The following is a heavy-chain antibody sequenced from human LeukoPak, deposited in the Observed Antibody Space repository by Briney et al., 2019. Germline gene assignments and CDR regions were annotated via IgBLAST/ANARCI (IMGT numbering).Heavy chain of an antibody. CDR1: GFTFSSYA. CDR2: ISGSGGRGSGGST. CDR3: AKGRGQGFDY. D-gene: IGHD3-10*01. V-gene: IGHV3-23*01. Sequence: PGGSLRLSCAASGFTFSSYAMSWARQAPGKGLEWVSGISGSGGRGSGGSTYYADSVKGRFTISRDNSKNTLYLQMDSLRAEDTAVYYCAKGRGQGFDYWGQGSLVTVSS. J-gene: IGHJ4*02.